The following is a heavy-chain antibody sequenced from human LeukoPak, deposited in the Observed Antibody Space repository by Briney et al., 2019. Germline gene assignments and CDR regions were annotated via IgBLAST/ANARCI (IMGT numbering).Heavy chain of an antibody. CDR2: IYYSGST. CDR3: ARPSPEPYYYYGMDV. CDR1: GGSISSSSYY. V-gene: IGHV4-39*01. Sequence: SETLSLTCTVSGGSISSSSYYWGWIRQPPGKGLEWIGSIYYSGSTYYNPSLKSRVTISVDTSKNQFSLKLSSVTAADTAAYYCARPSPEPYYYYGMDVWGQGTTVTVSS. J-gene: IGHJ6*02.